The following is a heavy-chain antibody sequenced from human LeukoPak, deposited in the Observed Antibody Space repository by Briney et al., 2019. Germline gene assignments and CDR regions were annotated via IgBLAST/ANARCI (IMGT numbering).Heavy chain of an antibody. Sequence: WGSLRLSCAASGFTFNSYSMNWVRQVPGKGLEWVSSISSISYYIYYADSVKGRLTISRDNAKNSLYLQMNSLRAEDTAVYYCYSSSFVDYWGQGTLVTVSS. J-gene: IGHJ4*02. CDR1: GFTFNSYS. CDR3: YSSSFVDY. CDR2: ISSISYYI. D-gene: IGHD6-6*01. V-gene: IGHV3-21*01.